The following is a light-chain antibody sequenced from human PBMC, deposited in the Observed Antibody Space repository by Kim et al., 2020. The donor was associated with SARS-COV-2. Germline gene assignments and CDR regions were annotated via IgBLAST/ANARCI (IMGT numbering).Light chain of an antibody. J-gene: IGLJ3*02. V-gene: IGLV4-69*01. CDR2: VDSDGSL. CDR3: QTWGTGSWV. Sequence: ASVKLTCTRSSGHSNDAINWHQQQPEKGRRFLMKVDSDGSLIRGDGVPDRFSGSSSGDARYLTISSLQSEDEADYYCQTWGTGSWVFGGGTQLTVL. CDR1: SGHSNDA.